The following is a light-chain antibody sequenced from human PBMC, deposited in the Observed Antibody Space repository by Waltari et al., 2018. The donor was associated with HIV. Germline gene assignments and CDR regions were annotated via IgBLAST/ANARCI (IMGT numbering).Light chain of an antibody. CDR1: SSAIGHYKY. J-gene: IGLJ1*01. CDR3: SSYISTTTL. Sequence: QSAPTQPASVSGSPGQSITISCTGTSSAIGHYKYFSWYQQSPGKAPKLMIYEVSNRPSGVSNRFSGSKSGNTASLTISGLQAEDEADYYCSSYISTTTLFGTGTKVTVL. V-gene: IGLV2-14*01. CDR2: EVS.